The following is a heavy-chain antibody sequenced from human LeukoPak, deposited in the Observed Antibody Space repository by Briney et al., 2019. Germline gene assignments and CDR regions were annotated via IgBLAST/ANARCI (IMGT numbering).Heavy chain of an antibody. CDR2: IYYSGST. J-gene: IGHJ3*02. V-gene: IGHV4-39*01. CDR1: GGSISSSSYY. CDR3: ATYCSSTSCPHRRAFDI. D-gene: IGHD2-2*01. Sequence: SETLSLTCTVSGGSISSSSYYWGWIRQPPGKGLEWIGTIYYSGSTYYNPSLKSRVTISVDTSNDQFSLKLSSVTAADTAVYYCATYCSSTSCPHRRAFDIWGQGTMVTVSS.